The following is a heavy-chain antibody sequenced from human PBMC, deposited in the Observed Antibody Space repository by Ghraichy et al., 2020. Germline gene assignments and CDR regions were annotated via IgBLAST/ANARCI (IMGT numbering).Heavy chain of an antibody. Sequence: LSLTCAASGFTFSRNGMHWVRQAPGKGLEWVAFIRYDGSNKYYADSVKGRFTISRDNSKNTLYLQMNSLRAEDTAVYYCAKTYSSSWYDPFDYWGQGTLVTVSS. J-gene: IGHJ4*02. CDR2: IRYDGSNK. CDR1: GFTFSRNG. CDR3: AKTYSSSWYDPFDY. D-gene: IGHD6-13*01. V-gene: IGHV3-30*02.